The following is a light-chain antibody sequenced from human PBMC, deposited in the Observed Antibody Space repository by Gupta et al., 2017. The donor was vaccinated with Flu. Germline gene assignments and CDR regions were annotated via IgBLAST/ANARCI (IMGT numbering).Light chain of an antibody. CDR2: GAS. Sequence: EIVLTQSPGTLSLSPGERATLSCRASQTISSNYLAWYQQKPGQAPSLLIYGASSSAAGIPDRFSGSGSGTEFTLTISSLEPDDFAVYYCQVYGNSPLTFGGGTKVEI. J-gene: IGKJ4*01. V-gene: IGKV3-20*01. CDR3: QVYGNSPLT. CDR1: QTISSNY.